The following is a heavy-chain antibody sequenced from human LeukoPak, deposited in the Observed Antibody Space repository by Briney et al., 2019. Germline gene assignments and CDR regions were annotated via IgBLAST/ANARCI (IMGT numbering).Heavy chain of an antibody. V-gene: IGHV3-48*02. CDR3: ARDATDSSGWYRGTYYFDY. J-gene: IGHJ4*02. Sequence: GGSLRLSCAASGFTFSSYSVNWVRQAPGKGLEGVSYISSSSSTIYYADSVKGRFTISRDNAKNSLYLQMNSLRDEDTAVYYCARDATDSSGWYRGTYYFDYWGQGTLVTVSS. CDR1: GFTFSSYS. CDR2: ISSSSSTI. D-gene: IGHD6-19*01.